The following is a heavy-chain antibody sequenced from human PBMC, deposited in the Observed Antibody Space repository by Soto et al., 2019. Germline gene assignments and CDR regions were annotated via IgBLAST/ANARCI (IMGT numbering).Heavy chain of an antibody. J-gene: IGHJ4*02. V-gene: IGHV5-51*01. CDR1: GYSFTSYW. CDR2: SYPGDSDT. CDR3: ASGGSYLLYFFDY. Sequence: PGETLKISCKGSGYSFTSYWIGWARQMPGKGLEWMGISYPGDSDTRYSPSFQGKVTISADKSIGTAYLQWSSLKASDTAMYYCASGGSYLLYFFDYWGQGXVVTVSS. D-gene: IGHD1-26*01.